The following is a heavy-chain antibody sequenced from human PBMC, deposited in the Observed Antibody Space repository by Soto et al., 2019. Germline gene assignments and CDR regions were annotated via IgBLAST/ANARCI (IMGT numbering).Heavy chain of an antibody. V-gene: IGHV1-69*02. CDR2: IIPILGIA. J-gene: IGHJ5*02. CDR1: GGTVSSYT. Sequence: GASVKVSCKASGGTVSSYTISWVRQAPGQGLEWMGRIIPILGIANYAQKLQGRVTITADKSTSTAYMELSSLRSEDTAVYYCARVGSNRWYVDWFVPWCQGTLVTVSS. D-gene: IGHD6-13*01. CDR3: ARVGSNRWYVDWFVP.